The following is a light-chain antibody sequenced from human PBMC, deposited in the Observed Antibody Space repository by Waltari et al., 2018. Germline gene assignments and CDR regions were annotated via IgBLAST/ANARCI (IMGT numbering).Light chain of an antibody. CDR3: MQALQTPLT. V-gene: IGKV2-28*01. CDR2: LGS. Sequence: DIVMTQSPLSLPVTPGEPASISCRSSQSLLYSNGDNFLDWYLQKPGQSAQLLIYLGSNRASGVPDRFSGSGSGTDFTLKISRVEAEDVGVYYCMQALQTPLTFGGGTKVEIK. J-gene: IGKJ4*01. CDR1: QSLLYSNGDNF.